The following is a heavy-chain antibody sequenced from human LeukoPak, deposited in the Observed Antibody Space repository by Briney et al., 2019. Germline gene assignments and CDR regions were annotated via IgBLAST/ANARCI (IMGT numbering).Heavy chain of an antibody. J-gene: IGHJ4*02. D-gene: IGHD2-2*01. V-gene: IGHV1-2*02. CDR1: GYTFTNYG. CDR2: INPNSGGT. CDR3: ARDDQLLPLDY. Sequence: GASVKVSCKASGYTFTNYGISWVRQAPGQGLEWMGWINPNSGGTNYAQKFQGRVTMTRDTSISTAYMELSRLRSDDTAVYYCARDDQLLPLDYWGQGTLVTVSS.